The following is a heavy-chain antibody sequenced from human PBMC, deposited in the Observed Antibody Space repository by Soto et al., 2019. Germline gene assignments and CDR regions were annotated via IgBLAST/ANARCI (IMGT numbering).Heavy chain of an antibody. J-gene: IGHJ6*01. V-gene: IGHV3-15*01. Sequence: SLRLSCAASGFTFSNAWMSWVRQAPGNGLECVGRIKSKTDGGTTDYAAPVKGRFTISRDDSKNTLYLQMNSLKTEDTAVYYCTTEWVVPGSNYYYYYGMDVWGQGTTVSVSS. D-gene: IGHD2-2*01. CDR1: GFTFSNAW. CDR2: IKSKTDGGTT. CDR3: TTEWVVPGSNYYYYYGMDV.